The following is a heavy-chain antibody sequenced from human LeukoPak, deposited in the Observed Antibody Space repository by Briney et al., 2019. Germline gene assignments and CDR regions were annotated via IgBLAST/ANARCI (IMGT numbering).Heavy chain of an antibody. J-gene: IGHJ5*02. D-gene: IGHD6-19*01. CDR1: GDSVSSNSAA. CDR2: TYYRSKWYN. V-gene: IGHV6-1*01. Sequence: SQTLSLTCAISGDSVSSNSAAWNWIRQSLSRGLEWLGRTYYRSKWYNNYAVSVKSRITINPDTSKNQFSLQLNSVTPEDTAVYYCARSLAVAGNWFDPWGQGTLVTVSS. CDR3: ARSLAVAGNWFDP.